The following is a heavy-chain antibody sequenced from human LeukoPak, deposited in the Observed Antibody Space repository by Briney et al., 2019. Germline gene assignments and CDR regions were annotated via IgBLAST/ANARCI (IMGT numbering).Heavy chain of an antibody. D-gene: IGHD3-16*02. J-gene: IGHJ5*02. V-gene: IGHV3-23*01. CDR3: AKVRLSRDWFDP. CDR2: ISGSGGST. CDR1: GFTFSSYA. Sequence: GGSLRLSCAASGFTFSSYAMSWVRQASGKGLEWVSAISGSGGSTYYADSVKGRFTISRDNSKNTLYLQMNSLRAEDTAVYYCAKVRLSRDWFDPWGQGTLVTVSS.